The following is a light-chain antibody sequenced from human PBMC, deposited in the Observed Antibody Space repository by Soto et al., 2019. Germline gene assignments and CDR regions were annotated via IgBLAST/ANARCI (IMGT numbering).Light chain of an antibody. CDR3: SSYAGSSNV. V-gene: IGLV2-8*01. Sequence: QSALIRPPSASGSPGQSVAISCTGTSSDVGGYNYVSWYQQHPGKAPKLMIYEVNKRPSGVPDRFSGSKSGNTASLTVSGLQAEDEADYYCSSYAGSSNVFGTGTK. J-gene: IGLJ1*01. CDR2: EVN. CDR1: SSDVGGYNY.